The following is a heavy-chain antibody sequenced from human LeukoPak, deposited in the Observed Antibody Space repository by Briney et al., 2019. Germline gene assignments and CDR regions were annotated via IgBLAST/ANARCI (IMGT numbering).Heavy chain of an antibody. CDR3: ARASWSATSRPVLRFLEWLLKKFDP. Sequence: SSETLSLTCTVSGYSISSGYYWGWIRQPPGKGLEWIGSIYHSGSTYYNPSLKSRVTISVDTSKNQFSLKLSSVTAADTAVYYCARASWSATSRPVLRFLEWLLKKFDPWGQGTLVTVSS. D-gene: IGHD3-3*01. CDR1: GYSISSGYY. J-gene: IGHJ5*02. V-gene: IGHV4-38-2*02. CDR2: IYHSGST.